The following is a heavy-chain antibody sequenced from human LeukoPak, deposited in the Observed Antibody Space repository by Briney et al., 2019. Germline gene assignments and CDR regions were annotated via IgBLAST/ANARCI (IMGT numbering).Heavy chain of an antibody. CDR1: GGSINSGGYS. V-gene: IGHV4-30-2*01. D-gene: IGHD5-18*01. CDR3: ARAVVNTAMVYFDY. CDR2: IYHSGST. Sequence: PSETLSLTCAVSGGSINSGGYSWSWIRQPPGKGLEWIGYIYHSGSTYYNPSFKSRVTISVDRSKNQFSLKLSSVTAADTAVYYCARAVVNTAMVYFDYWGQGTLVTVSS. J-gene: IGHJ4*02.